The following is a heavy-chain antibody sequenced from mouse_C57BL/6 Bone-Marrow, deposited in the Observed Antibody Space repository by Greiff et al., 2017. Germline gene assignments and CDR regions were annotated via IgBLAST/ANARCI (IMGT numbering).Heavy chain of an antibody. D-gene: IGHD1-1*01. J-gene: IGHJ1*03. CDR1: GYSITSDY. Sequence: VQLQESGPGLAKPSQTLSLTCSVTGYSITSDYWNWIRKFPGNKLEYMGYISYSGSTYYNPSLKSRISITRDTAKIQYYLHVKSVTTENTASYDCARTYYYGSGYGYFDVGGTGTTVTVSS. CDR3: ARTYYYGSGYGYFDV. CDR2: ISYSGST. V-gene: IGHV3-8*01.